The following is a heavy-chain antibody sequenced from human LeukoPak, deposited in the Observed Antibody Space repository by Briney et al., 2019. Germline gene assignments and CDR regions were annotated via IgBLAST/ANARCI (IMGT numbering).Heavy chain of an antibody. Sequence: SETLSLTCIVSGASTNPYCWNWIRQPAGKGLEWIGRISRSGDTNYNPSLKSRVTMSVDASKKQLQFSLRLSSVTAADTAVYYCARDQGDYGDHRYFDHWGQGTLVTVSS. V-gene: IGHV4-4*07. J-gene: IGHJ4*02. CDR2: ISRSGDT. CDR3: ARDQGDYGDHRYFDH. D-gene: IGHD4-17*01. CDR1: GASTNPYC.